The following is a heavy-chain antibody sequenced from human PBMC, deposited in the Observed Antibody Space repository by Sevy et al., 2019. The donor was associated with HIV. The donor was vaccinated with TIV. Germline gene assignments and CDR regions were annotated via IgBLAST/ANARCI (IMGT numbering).Heavy chain of an antibody. Sequence: GESLKISCAASGFTFSNAWMSWVRQAPGKGLEWVGRIKSKTDGGTTDYAAPVKGRFTISRDDSKNTLYLQMNSLKTEDTAVYYCTTDLGWYYSGSGTNRLHRPGRYYMDVWGKGTTVTVSS. J-gene: IGHJ6*03. CDR3: TTDLGWYYSGSGTNRLHRPGRYYMDV. CDR1: GFTFSNAW. CDR2: IKSKTDGGTT. V-gene: IGHV3-15*01. D-gene: IGHD3-10*01.